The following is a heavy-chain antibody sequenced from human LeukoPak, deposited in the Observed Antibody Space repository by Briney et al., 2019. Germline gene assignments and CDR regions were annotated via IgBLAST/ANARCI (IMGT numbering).Heavy chain of an antibody. V-gene: IGHV4-59*01. CDR3: AGCSGNKYNWFDP. CDR1: GGSISSYY. Sequence: SETLSLTCTVSGGSISSYYWSWIRQPPGKGLEWIGYIYYSGSTNYNPSLKSRVTISVDTSKNQFSLKLSSVTAADTAVYYCAGCSGNKYNWFDPWGQGTLVTVSS. D-gene: IGHD3-10*02. J-gene: IGHJ5*02. CDR2: IYYSGST.